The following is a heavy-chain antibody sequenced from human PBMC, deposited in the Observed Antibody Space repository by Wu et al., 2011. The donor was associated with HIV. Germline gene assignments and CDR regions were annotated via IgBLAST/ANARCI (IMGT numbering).Heavy chain of an antibody. CDR1: GGSFSSYA. J-gene: IGHJ4*02. Sequence: QVQLVQSGAEVKKPGSSVKVSCKASGGSFSSYALSWVRQAPGQGLEWMGRIIPIFGTAIYAHKFQGRLTITADKSSNTASMELTSLKSEDTAVYYCATDPTIAVAGTKSFWGRGTLVSVSS. V-gene: IGHV1-69*14. CDR3: ATDPTIAVAGTKSF. CDR2: IIPIFGTA. D-gene: IGHD6-19*01.